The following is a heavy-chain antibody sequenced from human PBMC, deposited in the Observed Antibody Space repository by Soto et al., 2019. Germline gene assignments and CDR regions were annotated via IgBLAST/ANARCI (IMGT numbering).Heavy chain of an antibody. CDR3: ASSSGYYYDSSDY. CDR2: IYSGGST. J-gene: IGHJ4*02. CDR1: GFTVSSNY. Sequence: EVQLVETGGGLIQPGGSLRLSCAASGFTVSSNYMSWVRQAPGKGLEWVSVIYSGGSTYYADSVKGRFTISRDNSKNTLYLQMNSLRAEDTAVYYCASSSGYYYDSSDYWGQGTLVTVSS. V-gene: IGHV3-53*02. D-gene: IGHD3-22*01.